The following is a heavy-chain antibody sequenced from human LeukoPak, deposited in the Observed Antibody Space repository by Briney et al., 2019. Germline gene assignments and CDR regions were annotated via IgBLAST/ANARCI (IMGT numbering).Heavy chain of an antibody. V-gene: IGHV1-8*01. Sequence: VASVKVSCKASGYTFTNYDIIWVRQATGQGLEWVGWMKPNSGDTGYAQKFQGRVTMTRDTSMGTAYMDLRSLRSEDTAVYYCARDAPGPNYGSVMGGAFDIWGQGTMVTVSS. D-gene: IGHD3-10*01. CDR1: GYTFTNYD. CDR3: ARDAPGPNYGSVMGGAFDI. CDR2: MKPNSGDT. J-gene: IGHJ3*02.